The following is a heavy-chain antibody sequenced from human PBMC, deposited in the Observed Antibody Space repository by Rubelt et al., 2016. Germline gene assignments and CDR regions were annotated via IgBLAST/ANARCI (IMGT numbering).Heavy chain of an antibody. Sequence: QVQLVQSGAEVKKPGASVKVSCKASGYSFASNAIQWLRQAPGQRLEWMGWIDGGNGNTKYSQKFQGRVTFTSDKSASTAYTELTSLGSEYAAVYYWARDDGVQAVAARWLDPWGQGTLVIVSS. CDR2: IDGGNGNT. D-gene: IGHD3-16*01. J-gene: IGHJ5*02. V-gene: IGHV1-3*01. CDR1: GYSFASNA. CDR3: ARDDGVQAVAARWLDP.